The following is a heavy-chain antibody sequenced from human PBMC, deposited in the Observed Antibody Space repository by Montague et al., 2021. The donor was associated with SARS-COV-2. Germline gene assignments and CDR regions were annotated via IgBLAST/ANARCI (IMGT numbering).Heavy chain of an antibody. V-gene: IGHV4-59*12. D-gene: IGHD3-10*01. CDR3: ARTPRGSRYFYGVGV. CDR1: GDSISDYY. Sequence: SETLSLTCTVYGDSISDYYWGWIRQPPGMGLEWIGYIFRSGATNYNPSLKSRVIISLDTSKSQFSLRLSSVTAADTAIYYCARTPRGSRYFYGVGVWGQGTAVTVSS. CDR2: IFRSGAT. J-gene: IGHJ6*02.